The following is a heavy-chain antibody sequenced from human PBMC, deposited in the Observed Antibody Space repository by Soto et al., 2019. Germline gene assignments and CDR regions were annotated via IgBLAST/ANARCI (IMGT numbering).Heavy chain of an antibody. D-gene: IGHD4-17*01. Sequence: LSLNCSVSGGSLSKFYWSWIRKTAGRGLEWMGRVYATGTSDYNPSLRSRIAMSVDISKKTFSLRLRSVTAADTGVYYCVRDGSKTLRDCFDPWGQGILVTVSS. J-gene: IGHJ5*02. CDR2: VYATGTS. V-gene: IGHV4-4*07. CDR1: GGSLSKFY. CDR3: VRDGSKTLRDCFDP.